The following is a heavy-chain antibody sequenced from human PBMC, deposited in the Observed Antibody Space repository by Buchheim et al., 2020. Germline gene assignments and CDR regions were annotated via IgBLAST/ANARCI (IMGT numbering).Heavy chain of an antibody. CDR2: ISSSGSPI. D-gene: IGHD6-19*01. Sequence: EVQLVESGGGLVQPGGSLRLSCVVSGFTVTSFSVNWVRQAPGKGLEWISYISSSGSPIYYADSVKGRFTISRDIAENSVYLQMTGLRDEDTAVYYCARGIGTTVTGRYFDYWGLGTL. J-gene: IGHJ4*02. V-gene: IGHV3-48*02. CDR1: GFTVTSFS. CDR3: ARGIGTTVTGRYFDY.